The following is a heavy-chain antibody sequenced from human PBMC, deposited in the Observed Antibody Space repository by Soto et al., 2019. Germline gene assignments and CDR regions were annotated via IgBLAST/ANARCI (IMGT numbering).Heavy chain of an antibody. Sequence: EVQVVESGGGLVQPGGSLRLSCAASGFTVSNNYMTWVRQAPGKGLEWVSLIYSRGGTDYADSVKVRFTISRDNSKNMVDLQMNSRRGEDTAVYYCARGGSGSQTVGYWGQGARVTVS. CDR1: GFTVSNNY. J-gene: IGHJ4*02. CDR2: IYSRGGT. D-gene: IGHD1-26*01. V-gene: IGHV3-66*01. CDR3: ARGGSGSQTVGY.